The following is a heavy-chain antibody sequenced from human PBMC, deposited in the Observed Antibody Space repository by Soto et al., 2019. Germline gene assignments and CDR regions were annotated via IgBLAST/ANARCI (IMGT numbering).Heavy chain of an antibody. CDR3: ARSRGSSKPYFYDY. Sequence: QVQLQESGPGLVKPSETLSLTCTVSGGSISTAGMYWSWIRQHPGKGLEWIGYVFYTGVTYYNPSLKSRVTISVDTSENQFTLKLTSVTAADTAIYHCARSRGSSKPYFYDYWGQGTLVTVSS. D-gene: IGHD1-26*01. CDR2: VFYTGVT. J-gene: IGHJ4*02. CDR1: GGSISTAGMY. V-gene: IGHV4-31*03.